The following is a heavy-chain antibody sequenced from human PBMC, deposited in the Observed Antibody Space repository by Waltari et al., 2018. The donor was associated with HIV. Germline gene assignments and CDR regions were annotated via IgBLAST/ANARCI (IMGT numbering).Heavy chain of an antibody. CDR1: RRKFACCL. Sequence: QQQMVQSGAAVKKPGASARVAFRAVRRKFACCLLHLLRRCPGQGLEWMGWINPNSGGKKFPPKLQGRVTMTRDTSTSTVYLEMRRLRSDDTATYYCARDLVARIRLLSYNYYGMDVGGQGTTVTVSS. CDR3: ARDLVARIRLLSYNYYGMDV. V-gene: IGHV1-2*02. CDR2: INPNSGGK. D-gene: IGHD3-10*01. J-gene: IGHJ6*02.